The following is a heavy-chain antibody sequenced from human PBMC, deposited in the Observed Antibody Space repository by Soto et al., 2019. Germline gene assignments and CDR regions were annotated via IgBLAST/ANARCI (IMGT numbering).Heavy chain of an antibody. J-gene: IGHJ4*02. CDR2: ISAYNGNT. CDR1: GYTFTSYG. V-gene: IGHV1-18*01. CDR3: ARALNSGDSFDF. D-gene: IGHD4-17*01. Sequence: GASVKVSCKASGYTFTSYGIGGVRQAPGQGLEWMGWISAYNGNTNYAQKLQGRVTMTTDTSTSAAYMELRSVTAADTDVYFCARALNSGDSFDFWGQGTLVTVSS.